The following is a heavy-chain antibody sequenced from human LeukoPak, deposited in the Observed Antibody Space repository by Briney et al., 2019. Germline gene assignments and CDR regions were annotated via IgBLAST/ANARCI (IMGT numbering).Heavy chain of an antibody. V-gene: IGHV1-8*03. J-gene: IGHJ6*03. CDR2: MNPNSGNT. CDR1: GYTFTSYD. D-gene: IGHD3-10*01. Sequence: VASVKVSRKASGYTFTSYDINWVRQATGQGLEWMGWMNPNSGNTGYAQKFQGRVTITRNTSISTAYMELSSLRSEDTAVYYCARAERDTMVRGVNYYYMDVWGKGTTVTVSS. CDR3: ARAERDTMVRGVNYYYMDV.